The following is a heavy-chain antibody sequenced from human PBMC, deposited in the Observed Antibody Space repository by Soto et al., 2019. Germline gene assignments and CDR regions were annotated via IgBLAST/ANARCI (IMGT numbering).Heavy chain of an antibody. CDR3: ARVWHYYDSSGYFHYFDY. V-gene: IGHV3-21*01. CDR1: GFTFSRYT. J-gene: IGHJ4*02. D-gene: IGHD3-22*01. CDR2: ISSSSSYI. Sequence: GGSLRLSCAASGFTFSRYTMNWVRQAPGKGLEWVSSISSSSSYIYYADSVKGRFTISRDNAKNSLYLQMNSLRAEDTALYYCARVWHYYDSSGYFHYFDYWGQGALVTVSS.